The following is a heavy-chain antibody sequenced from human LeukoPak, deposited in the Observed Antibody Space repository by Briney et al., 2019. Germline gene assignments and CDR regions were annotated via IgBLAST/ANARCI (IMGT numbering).Heavy chain of an antibody. V-gene: IGHV4-61*02. Sequence: PSETLSLTCTVSGGSISSGSYYWSWIRQPAGKGLEWIGRIYTSGSTNYNPSLKSRVTISVDTSKNQFSLKLRSVTAADTAVNYCAKHEYGDLKDFDYWGQGTLVTVSS. J-gene: IGHJ4*02. CDR2: IYTSGST. CDR3: AKHEYGDLKDFDY. CDR1: GGSISSGSYY. D-gene: IGHD4-17*01.